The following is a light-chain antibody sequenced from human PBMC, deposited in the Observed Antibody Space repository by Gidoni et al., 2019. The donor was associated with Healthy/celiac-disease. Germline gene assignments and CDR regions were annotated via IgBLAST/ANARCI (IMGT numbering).Light chain of an antibody. Sequence: QSVLTQPPSASGPPGQRFTIPCAGSSSNIGSNYVYWYQQPPGTAPKLLIYRNNQRPSGVPDRFSGSKSGTSASLAISGLRSEDEADYYCAAWDDSLSGYVFGTGTKVTVL. CDR3: AAWDDSLSGYV. J-gene: IGLJ1*01. V-gene: IGLV1-47*01. CDR1: SSNIGSNY. CDR2: RNN.